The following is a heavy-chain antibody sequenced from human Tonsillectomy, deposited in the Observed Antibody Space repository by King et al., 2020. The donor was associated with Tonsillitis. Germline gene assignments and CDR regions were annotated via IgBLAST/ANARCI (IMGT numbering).Heavy chain of an antibody. CDR2: IKSKTDGGTT. Sequence: VQLVESGGGLVKPGGSLRLSCAASGITFINAWMNWVRQAPGKGLEWVGRIKSKTDGGTTDYAAPVKGRFTISRDDSKNTVYLQMNSLKSEDTAVYYCTTGADRYYYYDMDGWGQGTTVTVSS. J-gene: IGHJ6*02. CDR1: GITFINAW. D-gene: IGHD6-13*01. V-gene: IGHV3-15*01. CDR3: TTGADRYYYYDMDG.